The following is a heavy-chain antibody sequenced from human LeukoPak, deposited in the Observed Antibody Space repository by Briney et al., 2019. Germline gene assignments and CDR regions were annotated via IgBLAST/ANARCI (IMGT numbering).Heavy chain of an antibody. CDR1: LFSHRIYF. CDR3: VGYNWNFPDY. D-gene: IGHD1-20*01. V-gene: IGHV3-74*03. J-gene: IGHJ4*02. CDR2: INTDGRDT. Sequence: PVGSLRLSCAASLFSHRIYFMYWLGQAPGKGLVWVSRINTDGRDTEYADSVKGRFTISRENAKNTLYMHMNSLREEDAAVYYRVGYNWNFPDYWGQGTLVTVSS.